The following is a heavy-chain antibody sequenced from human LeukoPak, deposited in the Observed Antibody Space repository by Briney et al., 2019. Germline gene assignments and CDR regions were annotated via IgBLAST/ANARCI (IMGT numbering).Heavy chain of an antibody. CDR3: AKGGRGSADAFDI. CDR2: FYYSGST. Sequence: SDPLSLTGSVPDGSISSSYWDWIRKPPGKGLDGIGYFYYSGSTNYNPSLESRVTISVDTSKNQCSLKLSSVTAADTAVYYCAKGGRGSADAFDIWGQGTMVTVSS. D-gene: IGHD2-15*01. V-gene: IGHV4-59*01. J-gene: IGHJ3*02. CDR1: DGSISSSY.